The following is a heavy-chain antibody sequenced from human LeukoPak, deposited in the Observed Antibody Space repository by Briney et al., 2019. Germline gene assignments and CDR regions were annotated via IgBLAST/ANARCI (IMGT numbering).Heavy chain of an antibody. CDR1: GFTFSSYW. CDR3: ARDSLPFSYGDYGSS. D-gene: IGHD4-17*01. V-gene: IGHV3-74*01. Sequence: GGSLRLSCAASGFTFSSYWMHWVRQAPGKGPVWVSRINNDGSGTTYADSVKGRFTISRDDAKNTLYLQMNSLRAEDTAVYYCARDSLPFSYGDYGSSWGQGTLVTVSS. J-gene: IGHJ5*02. CDR2: INNDGSGT.